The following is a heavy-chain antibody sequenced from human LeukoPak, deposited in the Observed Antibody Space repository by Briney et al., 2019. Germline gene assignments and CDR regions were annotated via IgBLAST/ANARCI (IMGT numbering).Heavy chain of an antibody. V-gene: IGHV4-31*03. CDR1: SGSLSSGGYY. Sequence: TSESMSLTCTVSSGSLSSGGYYWSWIRQHPGKGLEWFGYIYYSGSTYYNPSLKSRVTISVDTSKNQFSLKLSSVTAADTAVYYCARGGGYGDYDGKSFDYWGQGNLVTVSS. J-gene: IGHJ4*02. CDR2: IYYSGST. CDR3: ARGGGYGDYDGKSFDY. D-gene: IGHD4-17*01.